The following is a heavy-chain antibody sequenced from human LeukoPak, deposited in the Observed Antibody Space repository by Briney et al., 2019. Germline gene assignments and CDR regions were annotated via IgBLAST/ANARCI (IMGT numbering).Heavy chain of an antibody. D-gene: IGHD1-14*01. CDR2: ISYDDGTNK. J-gene: IGHJ4*02. CDR1: GFTFSNHA. V-gene: IGHV3-30*04. CDR3: ARDTGENGYYGLTGDY. Sequence: GGSLRLYCAASGFTFSNHAIHWVRQAPGKGLEGVAVISYDDGTNKYYADSVEGRFTISRDNSKNTVFLHMNGLRPEDTAVYYCARDTGENGYYGLTGDYWGRGTLVTVSS.